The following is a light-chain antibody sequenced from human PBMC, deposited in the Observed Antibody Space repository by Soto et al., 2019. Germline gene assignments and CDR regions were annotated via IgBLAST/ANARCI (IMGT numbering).Light chain of an antibody. CDR1: QSIDNK. Sequence: EILLTQSPATLSVSPGERATLSCRASQSIDNKLVWYRQKPGQAPRLLMSDAFKRAPGIPARFSGSGSGTEFILTIGSLQSEDFAVYYCQQYASWSPITFGQGTRLEI. V-gene: IGKV3-15*01. CDR2: DAF. CDR3: QQYASWSPIT. J-gene: IGKJ5*01.